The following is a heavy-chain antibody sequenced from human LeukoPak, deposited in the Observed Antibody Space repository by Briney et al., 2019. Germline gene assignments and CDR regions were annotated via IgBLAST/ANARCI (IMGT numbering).Heavy chain of an antibody. CDR2: IKYDGSEK. V-gene: IGHV3-7*01. J-gene: IGHJ4*02. CDR1: GFTFSSYS. Sequence: GGSLRLSCAASGFTFSSYSMNWVRQAPGKGLEWVANIKYDGSEKYYVDSVKGRFTISRDNAKNSLYLQMNSLRAEDTAVYYCANTAVAGPYDYWGQGILVTVSS. CDR3: ANTAVAGPYDY. D-gene: IGHD6-19*01.